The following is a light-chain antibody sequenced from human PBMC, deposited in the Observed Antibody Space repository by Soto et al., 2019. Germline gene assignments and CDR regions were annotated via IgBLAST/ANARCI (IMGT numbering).Light chain of an antibody. CDR3: QQYGNSPWT. Sequence: EIVLTQSPGTLSLSPGERATLSCRASQSVSGSNVAWYQQKPGKAPRRLIYGASNRATGIPDRFSGSGSGTDFTFTISRLEPEDFAVFYCQQYGNSPWTFGQGTKVDIK. CDR1: QSVSGSN. CDR2: GAS. J-gene: IGKJ1*01. V-gene: IGKV3-20*01.